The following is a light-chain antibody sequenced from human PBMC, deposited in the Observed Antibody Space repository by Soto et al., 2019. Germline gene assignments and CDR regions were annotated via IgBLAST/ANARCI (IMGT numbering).Light chain of an antibody. V-gene: IGKV3-20*01. J-gene: IGKJ2*01. Sequence: EIVLTQSPGTLSLSPGERATLSCRASQSVSSSYLAWYQQKPGQAPRLLIYGASSRATGIPDRFSGSGYGTDFTLTSSRLEPEDFAVYYCQQYGSSPYTFGQGTKLEIK. CDR1: QSVSSSY. CDR3: QQYGSSPYT. CDR2: GAS.